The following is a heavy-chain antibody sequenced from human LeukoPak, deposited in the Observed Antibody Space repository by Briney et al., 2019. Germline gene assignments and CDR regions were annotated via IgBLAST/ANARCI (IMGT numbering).Heavy chain of an antibody. D-gene: IGHD6-13*01. CDR3: VKDGGRDTAAAYY. Sequence: GGSLRLSCAASGFTFSDYDMHWVRQATGKGLEWVSGILRNSGSIGYADSVKGRFTISRDDAKNSLYLQMNSLRAEDTALYYCVKDGGRDTAAAYYWGQGTLVSVSS. V-gene: IGHV3-9*01. CDR2: ILRNSGSI. CDR1: GFTFSDYD. J-gene: IGHJ4*02.